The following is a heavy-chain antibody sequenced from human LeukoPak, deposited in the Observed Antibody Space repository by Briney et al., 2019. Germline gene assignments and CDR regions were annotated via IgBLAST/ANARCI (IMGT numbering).Heavy chain of an antibody. CDR3: ARAKYDSSGYYWFDP. Sequence: ASVKVSCKASGYTFTTYGISWARQAPGQGLEWMGWISAYNGNTNYAQKLQGRVTMTTDTSTSTAYMELRSLRSDDTAVYYCARAKYDSSGYYWFDPWGQGTLVTVSS. CDR1: GYTFTTYG. D-gene: IGHD3-22*01. J-gene: IGHJ5*02. V-gene: IGHV1-18*01. CDR2: ISAYNGNT.